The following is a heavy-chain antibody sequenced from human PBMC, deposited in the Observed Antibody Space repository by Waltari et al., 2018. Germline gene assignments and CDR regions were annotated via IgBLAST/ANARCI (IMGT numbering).Heavy chain of an antibody. CDR3: ARVRAVGYCSGGDCLNWFDP. D-gene: IGHD2-15*01. V-gene: IGHV4-38-2*02. J-gene: IGHJ5*02. Sequence: QVQLQESGPGLVKPSETLSLTCTVSGHSITSIFSWGWIRQPPGKGLEWIGSIYHAGSTYYNPSLKSRLTMSVDTSKNQFSLKLSSVTATDTAVYYCARVRAVGYCSGGDCLNWFDPWGQGTLVTVSS. CDR2: IYHAGST. CDR1: GHSITSIFS.